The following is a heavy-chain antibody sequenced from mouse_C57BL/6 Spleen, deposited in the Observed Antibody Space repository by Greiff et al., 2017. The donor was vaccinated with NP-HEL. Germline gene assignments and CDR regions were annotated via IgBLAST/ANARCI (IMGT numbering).Heavy chain of an antibody. CDR2: FYPGSGSI. Sequence: LVESGAELVKPGASVKLSCKASGYTFTEYTIHWVKQRSGQGLEWIGWFYPGSGSIKYNEKFKDKATLTADKSSSTVYMELSRLTSEDSAVYFCARHAPYYGSSHYFDYWGQGTTLTVSS. CDR1: GYTFTEYT. J-gene: IGHJ2*01. D-gene: IGHD1-1*01. CDR3: ARHAPYYGSSHYFDY. V-gene: IGHV1-62-2*01.